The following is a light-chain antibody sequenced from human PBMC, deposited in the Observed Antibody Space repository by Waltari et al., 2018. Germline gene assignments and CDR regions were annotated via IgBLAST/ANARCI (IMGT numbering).Light chain of an antibody. V-gene: IGKV3-11*01. CDR1: QSVSSY. CDR3: QQRSNWPLT. Sequence: EIVLTQSPATLSLSPGERATLSCRTSQSVSSYLAWYQQKPGQAPRLPIYDSCTRATGIPARFSGSGSGTDFTLTISSLEPEDFAVYYCQQRSNWPLTFGGGTKVEIK. CDR2: DSC. J-gene: IGKJ4*01.